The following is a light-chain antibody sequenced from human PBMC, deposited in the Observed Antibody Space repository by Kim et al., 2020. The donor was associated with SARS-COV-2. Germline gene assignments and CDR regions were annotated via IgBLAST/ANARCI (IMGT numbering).Light chain of an antibody. CDR2: QDR. V-gene: IGLV3-1*01. J-gene: IGLJ2*01. CDR3: QAWDSSTVL. Sequence: DSPGQTATITCAGDKLGDKYVCWYQQNTGQSPVVVIYQDRKRPSGIPERFSGSNSGNTATLTISGTQAMDEADYYCQAWDSSTVLFGGGTQLTVL. CDR1: KLGDKY.